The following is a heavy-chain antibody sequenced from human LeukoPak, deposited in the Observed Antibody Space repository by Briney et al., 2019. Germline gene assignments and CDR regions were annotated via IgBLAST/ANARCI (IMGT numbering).Heavy chain of an antibody. D-gene: IGHD6-6*01. CDR3: ARGGNSSSSLFDY. Sequence: SETLSLTCAVYGGSFSGYYWSWIRQPPGKGLEWIGEINHSGSTSYNPSLKSRVTISVDTSKNQFSLKLSSVTAADTAVYYCARGGNSSSSLFDYWGQGTLVTVSS. V-gene: IGHV4-34*01. CDR2: INHSGST. J-gene: IGHJ4*02. CDR1: GGSFSGYY.